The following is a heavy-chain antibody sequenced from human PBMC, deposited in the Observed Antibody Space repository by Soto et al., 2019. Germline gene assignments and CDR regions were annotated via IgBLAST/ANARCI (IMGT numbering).Heavy chain of an antibody. J-gene: IGHJ4*02. CDR1: GYSFSTHA. CDR3: ARKILGGTSDY. Sequence: QVNLVQSGAEEKNHGASVKVSCKASGYSFSTHAMHWVRQAPGQGLEWVGWINSVNDHTIYSEKFQGRVTITSDTSENSAYIELSSMTSEDTAIDYCARKILGGTSDYWGQGTLVTVYS. D-gene: IGHD3-16*01. CDR2: INSVNDHT. V-gene: IGHV1-3*05.